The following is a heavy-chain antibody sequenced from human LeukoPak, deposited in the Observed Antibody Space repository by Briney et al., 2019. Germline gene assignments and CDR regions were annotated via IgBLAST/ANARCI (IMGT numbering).Heavy chain of an antibody. CDR3: AREFVRPHRGNWFDP. D-gene: IGHD3-10*01. Sequence: SETPSLTCTVSGGSISSYYWSWIRQHPGKGLEWIGYIYYSGSTYYNPSLKSRVTISVDTSKNQFSLKLSSVTAADTAVYYCAREFVRPHRGNWFDPWGQGTLVTVSS. J-gene: IGHJ5*02. CDR1: GGSISSYY. CDR2: IYYSGST. V-gene: IGHV4-59*06.